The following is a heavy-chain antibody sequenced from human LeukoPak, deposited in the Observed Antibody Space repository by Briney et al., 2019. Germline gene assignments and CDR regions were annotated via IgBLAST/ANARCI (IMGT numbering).Heavy chain of an antibody. CDR3: ARALRWGSDY. CDR1: GFTFSSYA. J-gene: IGHJ4*02. CDR2: ISYDGSNK. Sequence: TGGSLRLSCAASGFTFSSYAMHWVREAPGKGLEWVAVISYDGSNKYYADSVKGRFIISRDNAKNSLYLQMNSLRAEDTAVYYCARALRWGSDYWGQGTLVTVSS. D-gene: IGHD7-27*01. V-gene: IGHV3-30*04.